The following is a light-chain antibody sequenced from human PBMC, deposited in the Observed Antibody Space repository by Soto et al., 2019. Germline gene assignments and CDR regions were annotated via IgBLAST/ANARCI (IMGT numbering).Light chain of an antibody. CDR1: QTIRSNY. J-gene: IGKJ1*01. Sequence: ETVLTQSPGTLSLSPGERATLSCRASQTIRSNYLAWYRQTPGQAPRLLIYGASNRDTGIADRFSGSGSGTDFTLIISRLEPEDFALYYCQQYGSSPWTFGQGTKLEIK. CDR2: GAS. V-gene: IGKV3-20*01. CDR3: QQYGSSPWT.